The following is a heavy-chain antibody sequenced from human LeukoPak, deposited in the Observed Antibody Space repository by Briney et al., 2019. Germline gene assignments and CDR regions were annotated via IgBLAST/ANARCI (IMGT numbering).Heavy chain of an antibody. V-gene: IGHV1-18*04. Sequence: ASVKVSCKASGYTFANYGISWVRQAPGQGLEWMGWISAYNGNTNYAQNLQDRGTMTTDTSTSTAYMELRSLRSDDTAVYFCARDAATISDTFDIWGQVTMVTVSS. J-gene: IGHJ3*02. D-gene: IGHD1-26*01. CDR1: GYTFANYG. CDR3: ARDAATISDTFDI. CDR2: ISAYNGNT.